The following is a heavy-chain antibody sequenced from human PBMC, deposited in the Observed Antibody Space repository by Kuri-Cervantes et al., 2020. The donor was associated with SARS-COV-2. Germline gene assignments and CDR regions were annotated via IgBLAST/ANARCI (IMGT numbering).Heavy chain of an antibody. D-gene: IGHD2-2*02. V-gene: IGHV4-59*12. Sequence: GSLRLSCTASGGSISSYYWSWIRQPPGKGLEWIGYIYYSGSTNYNPSLKSRVTISVDTSKNQFSLKLSSVTAADTAVYYCARGGGGYCSSTSCYSYWGQGTLVTVSS. CDR1: GGSISSYY. CDR2: IYYSGST. CDR3: ARGGGGYCSSTSCYSY. J-gene: IGHJ4*02.